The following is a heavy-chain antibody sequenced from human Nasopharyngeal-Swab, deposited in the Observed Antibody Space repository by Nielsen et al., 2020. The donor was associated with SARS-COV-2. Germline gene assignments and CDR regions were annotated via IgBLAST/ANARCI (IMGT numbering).Heavy chain of an antibody. V-gene: IGHV3-7*03. CDR3: ARESSPHWYFDL. J-gene: IGHJ2*01. Sequence: GGFLRLSCVVSGFTFSCYWMSWVRQAPGKGLEWVANIKQDGSEKYYVDSVKGRFTISRDNAKNSLYLQMNSLRAEDTAVYYCARESSPHWYFDLWGRGTLVTVSS. CDR2: IKQDGSEK. D-gene: IGHD6-13*01. CDR1: GFTFSCYW.